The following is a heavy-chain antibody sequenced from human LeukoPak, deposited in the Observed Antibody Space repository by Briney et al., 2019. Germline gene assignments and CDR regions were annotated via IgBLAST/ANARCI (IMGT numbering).Heavy chain of an antibody. D-gene: IGHD2-15*01. V-gene: IGHV1-69*04. CDR2: IIPIRGIA. CDR1: GGTFSSYA. Sequence: ASVKVSCKASGGTFSSYAISWVRQAPEQGLEWMGRIIPIRGIANYAQKFQGRVTITADKSTSTAYMELSSLRSEDTAVYYCARDPAPDYCSGGSCYLNAFDICGQGTIATVSS. J-gene: IGHJ3*02. CDR3: ARDPAPDYCSGGSCYLNAFDI.